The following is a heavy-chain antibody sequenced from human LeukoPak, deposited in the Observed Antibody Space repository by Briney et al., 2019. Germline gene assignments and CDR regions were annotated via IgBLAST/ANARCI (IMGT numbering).Heavy chain of an antibody. D-gene: IGHD2-21*01. J-gene: IGHJ3*02. V-gene: IGHV4-4*07. CDR2: VDIGGST. CDR3: ARKGISALAGAFHI. CDR1: GGSTSDYY. Sequence: SETLSLTSTVSGGSTSDYYRSWSRHPAREGREWSGRVDIGGSTNYTPSLKNRVSLSVETSKNHFSLWLSSVTAAGTAVYFCARKGISALAGAFHISGEGNMVSVSS.